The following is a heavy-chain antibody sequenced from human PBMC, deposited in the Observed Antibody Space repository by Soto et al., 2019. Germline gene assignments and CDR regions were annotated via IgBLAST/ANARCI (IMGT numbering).Heavy chain of an antibody. CDR2: INAYKGNT. CDR3: ARDSSGPGDFWSGYYFGLNYMDV. CDR1: GYTFTSYG. Sequence: GASVKVSFKASGYTFTSYGISWVRQAPGQGLEWMGWINAYKGNTNYAQKHQGIVTMTRNTSISTAYMELSSLRSEDTVVYYCARDSSGPGDFWSGYYFGLNYMDVWGKGTTVTVSS. J-gene: IGHJ6*03. D-gene: IGHD3-3*01. V-gene: IGHV1-18*01.